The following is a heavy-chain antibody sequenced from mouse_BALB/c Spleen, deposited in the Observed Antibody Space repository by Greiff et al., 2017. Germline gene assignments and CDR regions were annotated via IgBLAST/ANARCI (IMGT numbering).Heavy chain of an antibody. V-gene: IGHV14-3*02. D-gene: IGHD2-3*01. CDR2: IDPANGNT. J-gene: IGHJ3*01. CDR3: ARNPIYDGYYACAY. Sequence: EVQLQQSGAELVKPGASVKLSCTASGFNIKDTYMHWVKQRPEQGLEWIGRIDPANGNTKYDPKFQGKATITADTSSNTAYLQLSSLTSEDTAVYYCARNPIYDGYYACAYWGQGTLVTVSA. CDR1: GFNIKDTY.